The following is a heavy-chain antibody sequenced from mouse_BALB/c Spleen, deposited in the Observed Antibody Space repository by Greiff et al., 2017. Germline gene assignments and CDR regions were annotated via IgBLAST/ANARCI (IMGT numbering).Heavy chain of an antibody. V-gene: IGHV2-9-2*01. CDR3: VHIYDGNHYAMDY. J-gene: IGHJ4*01. CDR2: IWTGGGT. Sequence: VKLMESGPGLVAPSQSLSITCTVSGFSLTSYDISWIRQPPGKGLEWLGVIWTGGGTNYNSAFMSRLSISKDNSKSQVFLKMNSLQTDDTAIYYCVHIYDGNHYAMDYWGQGTTGTVSS. CDR1: GFSLTSYD. D-gene: IGHD2-1*01.